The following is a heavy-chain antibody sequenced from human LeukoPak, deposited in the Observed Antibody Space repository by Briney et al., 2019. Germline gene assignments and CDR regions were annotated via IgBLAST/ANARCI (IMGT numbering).Heavy chain of an antibody. D-gene: IGHD2-2*02. Sequence: ASVKVSCKASGYTFTSYAINWVRQATGQGHEWMGGIIPIFGTANYAQKFQGRVTMTADESTSTAYMELSSLRAEDTAVYYCARGPFRGPAAISHSWGRGTLVTVSS. CDR2: IIPIFGTA. CDR3: ARGPFRGPAAISHS. J-gene: IGHJ4*02. CDR1: GYTFTSYA. V-gene: IGHV1-69*13.